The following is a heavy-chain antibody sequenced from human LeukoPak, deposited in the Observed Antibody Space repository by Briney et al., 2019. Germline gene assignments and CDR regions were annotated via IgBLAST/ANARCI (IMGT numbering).Heavy chain of an antibody. V-gene: IGHV4-59*08. CDR3: ARMRDIVVVPAAYFDY. D-gene: IGHD2-2*01. J-gene: IGHJ4*02. CDR2: IYYSGST. CDR1: GGSISSYY. Sequence: SETLSFTCTFSGGSISSYYWSWIRQPPGKGLEWIGYIYYSGSTNYNPSLKSRVTISVDTSKNQFSLKLSSVTAADTAVYYCARMRDIVVVPAAYFDYWGQGTLVTVSS.